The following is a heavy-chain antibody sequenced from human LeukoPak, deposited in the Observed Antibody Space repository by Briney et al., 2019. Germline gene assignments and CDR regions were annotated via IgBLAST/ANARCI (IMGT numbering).Heavy chain of an antibody. V-gene: IGHV1-2*06. CDR3: EREIAVSGKNY. CDR1: GYAFTGYY. J-gene: IGHJ4*02. CDR2: IYPNSSGT. D-gene: IGHD6-19*01. Sequence: ASVKVSCKASGYAFTGYYMPWARHAPGQGLGWMGRIYPNSSGTNNAQQFPGRATMTRATSISTAYMELNRMSSEATAGDYCEREIAVSGKNYWGQGTLATVSS.